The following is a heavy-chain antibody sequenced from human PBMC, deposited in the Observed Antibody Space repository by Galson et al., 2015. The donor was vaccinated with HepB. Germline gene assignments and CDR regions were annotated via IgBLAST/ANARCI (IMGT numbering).Heavy chain of an antibody. V-gene: IGHV1-69*02. J-gene: IGHJ4*02. D-gene: IGHD4-23*01. CDR1: GGTFSSYT. Sequence: SVKVSCKASGGTFSSYTISWVRQAPGQGLEWMGRIIPILGIANYAQKFQGRVTITADKSTSTAYMELSSLRSEDTAVYYCARNAFYGGNSWWKVGPGELPNWGQGTLVTVSS. CDR2: IIPILGIA. CDR3: ARNAFYGGNSWWKVGPGELPN.